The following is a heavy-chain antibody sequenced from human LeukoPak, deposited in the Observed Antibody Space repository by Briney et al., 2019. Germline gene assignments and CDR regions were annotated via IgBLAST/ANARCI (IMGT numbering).Heavy chain of an antibody. CDR2: IYPDDSDT. CDR3: ARLEDGYISWAPY. Sequence: GESLKISCKGSGYNFPNYWIGWVRQMPGKGLEWMGIIYPDDSDTRYSPSFQGQVTISADKSISTAYLQWSSLKASDTAMYYCARLEDGYISWAPYWGQGTLVTVSS. V-gene: IGHV5-51*01. CDR1: GYNFPNYW. D-gene: IGHD5-24*01. J-gene: IGHJ4*02.